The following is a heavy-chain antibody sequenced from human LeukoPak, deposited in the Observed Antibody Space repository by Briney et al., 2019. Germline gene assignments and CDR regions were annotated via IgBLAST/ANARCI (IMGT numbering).Heavy chain of an antibody. D-gene: IGHD4-11*01. CDR1: GFTVSSNY. CDR3: ARDAGDYRDY. V-gene: IGHV3-53*01. Sequence: HTGGSLRLSCAASGFTVSSNYMSWVRQARGKGLEWVSVIYSGGSTYYADSVKGRFTISRDNSKNTLYLQMNSLRAEDTAVYYCARDAGDYRDYWGQGTLVTVSS. J-gene: IGHJ4*02. CDR2: IYSGGST.